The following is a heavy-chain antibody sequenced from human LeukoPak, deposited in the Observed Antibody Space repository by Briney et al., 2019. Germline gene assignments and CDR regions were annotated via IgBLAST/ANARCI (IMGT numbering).Heavy chain of an antibody. CDR2: ISYDGGNT. CDR1: GFTFSSIV. D-gene: IGHD1-1*01. CDR3: AKEGTGIHFHY. Sequence: PGRSLRLSCAASGFTFSSIVVHWVRQAPGKGLEWVAEISYDGGNTYYADSVKGRFTISRDNSKNTLYLQMNSLRAEDTAVYYCAKEGTGIHFHYWGQGTVVTVSS. J-gene: IGHJ4*02. V-gene: IGHV3-30-3*01.